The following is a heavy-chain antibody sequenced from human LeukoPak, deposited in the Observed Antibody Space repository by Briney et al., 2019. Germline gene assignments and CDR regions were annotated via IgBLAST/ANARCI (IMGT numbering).Heavy chain of an antibody. CDR3: ARRSCRGNSCYFDY. CDR1: GASISGHY. V-gene: IGHV4-4*07. J-gene: IGHJ4*02. CDR2: IYSSGST. Sequence: SETLSLTCSVSGASISGHYWTWIRQPAGKGLEWIGRIYSSGSTPYNSSLTSRVTMSVDTSKNQFALKLSSVTAADTAVYYCARRSCRGNSCYFDYWGQGTLVTVSS. D-gene: IGHD2-15*01.